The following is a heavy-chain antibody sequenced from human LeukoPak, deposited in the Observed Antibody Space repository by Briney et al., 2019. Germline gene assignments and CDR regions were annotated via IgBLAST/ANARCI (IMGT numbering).Heavy chain of an antibody. Sequence: GGSLRLSCAASGFTFSSYVMHWVRQAPGKGLEWVAIISYDGSNEYYADSVKGRFTISRDNSKNTLYLQMNSLRAADTAVYYCARVGTSYSSGWYWVDYWGQGTLVTVSS. V-gene: IGHV3-30*04. CDR2: ISYDGSNE. J-gene: IGHJ4*02. CDR3: ARVGTSYSSGWYWVDY. CDR1: GFTFSSYV. D-gene: IGHD6-19*01.